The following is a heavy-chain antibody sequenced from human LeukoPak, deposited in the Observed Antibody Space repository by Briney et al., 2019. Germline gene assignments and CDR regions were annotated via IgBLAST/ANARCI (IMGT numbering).Heavy chain of an antibody. V-gene: IGHV4-39*01. D-gene: IGHD3-22*01. CDR2: INHSGST. Sequence: PSQTLSLTCTVSGGSISSGGYYWSWIRQPPGKGLEWIGEINHSGSTNYNPSLKSRVTISVDTSKNQFSLKLSSVTAADTAVYYCARHKLIVVVITYAFDIWGQGTMVTVSS. CDR1: GGSISSGGYY. CDR3: ARHKLIVVVITYAFDI. J-gene: IGHJ3*02.